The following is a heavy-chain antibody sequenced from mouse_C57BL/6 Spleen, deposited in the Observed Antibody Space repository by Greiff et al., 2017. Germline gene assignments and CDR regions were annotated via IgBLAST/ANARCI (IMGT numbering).Heavy chain of an antibody. CDR3: ARGLGLGAWFAY. J-gene: IGHJ3*01. D-gene: IGHD4-1*01. CDR1: GYTFTSYW. CDR2: IDPSDSYT. Sequence: QVQLKQPGAELVKPGASVKLSCKASGYTFTSYWMQWVKQRPGQGLEWIGEIDPSDSYTNYNQKFKGKATLTVDTSSSTAYMQLSSLTSEDSAVYYCARGLGLGAWFAYWGQGTLVTVSA. V-gene: IGHV1-50*01.